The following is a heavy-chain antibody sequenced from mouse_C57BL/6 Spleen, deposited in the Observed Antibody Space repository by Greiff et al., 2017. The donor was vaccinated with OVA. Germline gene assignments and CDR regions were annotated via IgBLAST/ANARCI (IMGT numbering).Heavy chain of an antibody. D-gene: IGHD4-1*01. CDR3: ARDHWDGDYFDY. CDR2: ISDGGSYT. J-gene: IGHJ2*01. V-gene: IGHV5-4*01. Sequence: EVQLVESGGGLVKPGGSLKLSCAASGFTFSSYAMSWVRQTPEKRLEWVATISDGGSYTYYPDNVKGRFTISRDNAKNNLYLQMSHLKSEDTAMYYCARDHWDGDYFDYWGQGTTLTVSS. CDR1: GFTFSSYA.